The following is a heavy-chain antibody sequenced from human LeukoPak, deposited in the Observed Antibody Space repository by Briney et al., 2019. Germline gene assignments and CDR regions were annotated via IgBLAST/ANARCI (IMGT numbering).Heavy chain of an antibody. CDR1: GFTFSAYA. D-gene: IGHD6-19*01. Sequence: PGGSLRLSCAASGFTFSAYAMTWVRQAPGKGLEWLSYISNSGSYTKYADSVKGRFTISRDNAKKSLYLEMKSLRAEDTAVYYCARDWQSVSDRGAWYVGYFDHWGQGALVTVS. V-gene: IGHV3-11*06. CDR3: ARDWQSVSDRGAWYVGYFDH. J-gene: IGHJ4*02. CDR2: ISNSGSYT.